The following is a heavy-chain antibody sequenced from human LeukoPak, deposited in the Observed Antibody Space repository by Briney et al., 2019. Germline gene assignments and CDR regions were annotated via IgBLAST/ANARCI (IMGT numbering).Heavy chain of an antibody. D-gene: IGHD5-12*01. CDR3: ARDVSGYDLIYYYYMDV. CDR1: GGSISSYY. Sequence: KPSETLSLTCTVSGGSISSYYWSWIRQPAGKGLEWIGRIYTSGSTNYNPSLKSRVTMSVDTSKNQFSLKLSSVTAADTAVYYCARDVSGYDLIYYYYMDVWGKGTTVTVSS. V-gene: IGHV4-4*07. J-gene: IGHJ6*03. CDR2: IYTSGST.